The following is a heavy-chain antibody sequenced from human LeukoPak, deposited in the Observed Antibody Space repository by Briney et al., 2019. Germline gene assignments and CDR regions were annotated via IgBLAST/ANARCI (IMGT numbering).Heavy chain of an antibody. CDR2: INTYIGNT. CDR1: GYTFTSHG. Sequence: ASVKVSCKASGYTFTSHGISWVRQAPGQGLEWMGWINTYIGNTNYAQKFQGRVTVTTDTSTSTAYMELRSLRSDDTAVYYCASSSPTPEYQLLPFDYWGQGTLVTVSS. J-gene: IGHJ4*02. CDR3: ASSSPTPEYQLLPFDY. D-gene: IGHD2-2*01. V-gene: IGHV1-18*01.